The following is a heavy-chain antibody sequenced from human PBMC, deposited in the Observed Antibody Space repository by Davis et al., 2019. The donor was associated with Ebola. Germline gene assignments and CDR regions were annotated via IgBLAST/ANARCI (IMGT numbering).Heavy chain of an antibody. J-gene: IGHJ6*01. CDR3: ARGGYFDWLTRWHYYGMGV. CDR2: MNPNSENT. Sequence: AASVKVSCKASGYTFTTYDIHWVRQATGQGLEWMGWMNPNSENTVYEQKLQGRVTMTRSTSISTAYMELSSLRSEDTAVYYCARGGYFDWLTRWHYYGMGVWGQGTTVTVSS. D-gene: IGHD3-9*01. CDR1: GYTFTTYD. V-gene: IGHV1-8*01.